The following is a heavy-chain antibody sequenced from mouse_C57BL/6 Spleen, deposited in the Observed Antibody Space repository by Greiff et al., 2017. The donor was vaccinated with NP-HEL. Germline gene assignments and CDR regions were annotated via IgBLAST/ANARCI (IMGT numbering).Heavy chain of an antibody. J-gene: IGHJ4*01. CDR1: GFNIKDYY. CDR2: IDPEDGET. D-gene: IGHD1-1*01. CDR3: ARVTTVVAPYAMDY. Sequence: EVMLVESGAELVKPGASVKLSCTASGFNIKDYYMHWVKQRTEQGLEWIGRIDPEDGETKYAPKFQGKATITADTSSNTAYLQLSSLTSEDTAVYYCARVTTVVAPYAMDYWGQGTSVTVSS. V-gene: IGHV14-2*01.